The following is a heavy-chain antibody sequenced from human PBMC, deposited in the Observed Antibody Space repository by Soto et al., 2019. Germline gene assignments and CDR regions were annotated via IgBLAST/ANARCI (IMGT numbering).Heavy chain of an antibody. CDR3: ARGLREVVVAAISGWFDP. CDR2: IIKDGSEK. J-gene: IGHJ5*02. Sequence: GSLRLSCAASGFTFSNYWMTWVRQAPGKGLEWVANIIKDGSEKSYVDSVKGRFTISRDNLKNSLYLEMNSLRVEDTAVYYCARGLREVVVAAISGWFDPWGQGTLVTVSS. D-gene: IGHD2-15*01. V-gene: IGHV3-7*03. CDR1: GFTFSNYW.